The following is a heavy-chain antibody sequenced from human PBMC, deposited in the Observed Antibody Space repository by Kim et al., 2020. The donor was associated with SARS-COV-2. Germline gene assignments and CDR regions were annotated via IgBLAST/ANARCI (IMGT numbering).Heavy chain of an antibody. J-gene: IGHJ4*02. CDR1: GYTFTSYD. V-gene: IGHV1-8*01. Sequence: ASVKVSCRASGYTFTSYDINWVRQATGQGLEWMGWMNPSSGNTGYAQKFQGRVTMTRDTSISTAYMDLGSLRSEDSAVYYCATGSSWYRTWGQGTLVTVSS. D-gene: IGHD6-13*01. CDR3: ATGSSWYRT. CDR2: MNPSSGNT.